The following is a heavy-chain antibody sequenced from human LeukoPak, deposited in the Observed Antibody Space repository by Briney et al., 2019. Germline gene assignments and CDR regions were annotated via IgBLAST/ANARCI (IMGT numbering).Heavy chain of an antibody. CDR2: IYSGGST. V-gene: IGHV3-53*01. J-gene: IGHJ6*02. D-gene: IGHD3-22*01. CDR1: GFTVSSNY. CDR3: ASNYYDSSGYNYYYYGMDV. Sequence: GGSLRLSCAASGFTVSSNYMSWVRQAPGKGLEWVSVIYSGGSTYYADSVKGRFTISRDNSKNTLYLQMNSLRAEDTAVYYCASNYYDSSGYNYYYYGMDVWGQGTTVTVSS.